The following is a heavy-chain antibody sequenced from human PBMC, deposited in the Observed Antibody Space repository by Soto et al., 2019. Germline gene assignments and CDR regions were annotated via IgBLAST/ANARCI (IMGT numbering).Heavy chain of an antibody. CDR2: INPNNGGT. D-gene: IGHD3-16*01. CDR3: ASRVCADFDV. J-gene: IGHJ6*02. Sequence: QVQLVQSGAEVMKPGASVKVSCKASGFTSTRYSVHWVRQAPGQGPEWMGRINPNNGGTNYAQEFQGRVTMTRDTSPTTVYMDLSSLGSEDTAGYYCASRVCADFDVWGQWTTVTVS. V-gene: IGHV1-46*01. CDR1: GFTSTRYS.